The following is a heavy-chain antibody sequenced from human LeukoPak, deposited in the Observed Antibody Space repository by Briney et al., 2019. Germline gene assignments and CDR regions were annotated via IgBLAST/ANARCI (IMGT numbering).Heavy chain of an antibody. CDR1: GGTFSSYA. J-gene: IGHJ4*02. D-gene: IGHD3-10*01. CDR2: IIPIFGTA. CDR3: ARDYGSGSLEVQYYFDY. Sequence: SVTVSYKASGGTFSSYAISWVRQAAGQGLDWMGGIIPIFGTANYPQKFQGRVTITAGESMSTAYMELSSLRSEDTAVYYCARDYGSGSLEVQYYFDYWGQGTLVTVSS. V-gene: IGHV1-69*13.